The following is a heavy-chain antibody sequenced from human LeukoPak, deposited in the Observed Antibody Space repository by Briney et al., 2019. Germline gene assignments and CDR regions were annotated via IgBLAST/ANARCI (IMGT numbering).Heavy chain of an antibody. CDR2: IYYSGST. D-gene: IGHD4-17*01. CDR1: GGSISSSSYY. CDR3: ARPYGDYLSDAFDI. J-gene: IGHJ3*02. V-gene: IGHV4-39*01. Sequence: SGTLSLTCTVSGGSISSSSYYWGWIRQPPGKGLEWIGSIYYSGSTYYNPSLKSRVTISVDTSKNQFSLKLSSVTAADTAVYYCARPYGDYLSDAFDIWGQGTMVTVSS.